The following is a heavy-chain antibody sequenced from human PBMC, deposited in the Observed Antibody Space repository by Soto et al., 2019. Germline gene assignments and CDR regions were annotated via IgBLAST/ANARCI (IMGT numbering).Heavy chain of an antibody. V-gene: IGHV3-33*01. CDR1: GFTFSSYG. CDR3: ARTSSSSYYYYGMDV. Sequence: QVQLVESGGGVVQPGRSLRLSCAASGFTFSSYGMHWVRQAPGKGLEWVAVIWYDGSNKYYADSVKGRFTISRDNSKNTLYLQMNSLRAEDTAVYYCARTSSSSYYYYGMDVWGQETTVTVSS. CDR2: IWYDGSNK. D-gene: IGHD6-6*01. J-gene: IGHJ6*02.